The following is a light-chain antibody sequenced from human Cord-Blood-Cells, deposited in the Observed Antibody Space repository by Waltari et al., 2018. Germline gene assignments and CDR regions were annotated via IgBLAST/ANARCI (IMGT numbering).Light chain of an antibody. CDR3: QQYYSTPIT. CDR1: TSVLYSGNNKNY. CDR2: WAS. V-gene: IGKV4-1*01. J-gene: IGKJ5*01. Sequence: DIVMTQSPDSLAASLGERPTITCKSTTSVLYSGNNKNYLAWYQQKPGQPPKLLIYWASTRESGVPDRFSGSGSGTDFTLTISSLQAEDVAVYYCQQYYSTPITFGQGTRLEIK.